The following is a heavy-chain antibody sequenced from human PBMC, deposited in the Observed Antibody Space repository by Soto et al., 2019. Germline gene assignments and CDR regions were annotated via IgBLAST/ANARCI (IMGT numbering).Heavy chain of an antibody. CDR2: ISSSGSTI. CDR3: AREGAAGYYYDSSGYSFDY. D-gene: IGHD3-22*01. V-gene: IGHV3-48*03. Sequence: GGSLRLSCAASGFTFSSYEMNWVRQAPGKGLEWVSYISSSGSTIYYADSVKGRFTISRDNAKNSLYLQMNSLRAEDTAVYYCAREGAAGYYYDSSGYSFDYWGQGTLVTVSS. CDR1: GFTFSSYE. J-gene: IGHJ4*02.